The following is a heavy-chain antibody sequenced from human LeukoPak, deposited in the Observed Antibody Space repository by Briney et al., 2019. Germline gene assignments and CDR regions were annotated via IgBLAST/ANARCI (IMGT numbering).Heavy chain of an antibody. CDR2: IYYSGST. CDR1: GGSISSYY. J-gene: IGHJ4*02. V-gene: IGHV4-59*01. CDR3: ARSLWGYFDY. D-gene: IGHD2-21*01. Sequence: SETLSLTCTVSGGSISSYYWSWIRQPPGKGLEWIGYIYYSGSTNYNPSLKSRDTISVDTSKNQFSLKLSSVTAADTAVYYCARSLWGYFDYWGQGTLVTVSS.